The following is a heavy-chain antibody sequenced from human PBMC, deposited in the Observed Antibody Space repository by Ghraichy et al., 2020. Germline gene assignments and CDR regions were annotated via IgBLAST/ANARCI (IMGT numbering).Heavy chain of an antibody. CDR2: ISYDGSNK. V-gene: IGHV3-30-3*01. CDR3: ARFFDY. Sequence: LTCAASGFTFSSYAMHWVRQAPGKGLEWVAVISYDGSNKYYADSVKGRFTISRDNSKNTLYLQMNSLRAEDTAVYYCARFFDYWGQGTLVTVSS. J-gene: IGHJ4*02. CDR1: GFTFSSYA.